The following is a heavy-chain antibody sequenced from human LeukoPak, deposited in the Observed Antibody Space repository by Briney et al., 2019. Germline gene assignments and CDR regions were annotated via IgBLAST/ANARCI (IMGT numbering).Heavy chain of an antibody. V-gene: IGHV3-23*01. D-gene: IGHD1-1*01. J-gene: IGHJ3*02. CDR1: GFTFSSYA. CDR2: ISGSGGST. Sequence: PGGSLRLSCAASGFTFSSYAMSWVRQAPGKGLEWVSGISGSGGSTYYADSVKGRFTISRDNSKNTLYLQMNSLRAEDTAVYHCVKDWNDVRSDAFHIWGQGTMVTVSS. CDR3: VKDWNDVRSDAFHI.